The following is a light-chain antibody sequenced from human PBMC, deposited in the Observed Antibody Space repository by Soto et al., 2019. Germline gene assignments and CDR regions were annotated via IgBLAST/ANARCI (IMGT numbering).Light chain of an antibody. CDR1: SSNIGRGYD. Sequence: QSVLTQPPSVSVAPGQRVTISCTGSSSNIGRGYDVHWYQQLPGTAPKLLIYENSNRPSGVPDRFSGSKSGTSASLAITGLQAEDEADYYCQSYDSSLSGFYVFGTGTKLTVL. V-gene: IGLV1-40*01. CDR2: ENS. J-gene: IGLJ1*01. CDR3: QSYDSSLSGFYV.